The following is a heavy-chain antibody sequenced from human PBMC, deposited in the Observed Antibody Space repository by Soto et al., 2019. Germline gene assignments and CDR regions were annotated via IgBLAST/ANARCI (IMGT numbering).Heavy chain of an antibody. J-gene: IGHJ6*02. CDR1: GFTFSSYG. V-gene: IGHV3-30*18. CDR3: AKEDDYYYGMDV. CDR2: ISYDGSNK. Sequence: GGSLRLSCAACGFTFSSYGMHWVRQAPGKGLEWVAVISYDGSNKYYADSVKGRFTISRDNSKNTLYLQMNSLRAEDTAVYYCAKEDDYYYGMDVWGQGTTVTVSS.